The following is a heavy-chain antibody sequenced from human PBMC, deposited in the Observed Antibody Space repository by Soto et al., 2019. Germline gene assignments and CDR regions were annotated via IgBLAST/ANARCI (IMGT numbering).Heavy chain of an antibody. CDR2: IYYSGST. CDR1: GGSISSSTYY. D-gene: IGHD3-22*01. CDR3: ARSNSGYYKWFDP. Sequence: HLQLQESGPGLVKPSETLSLTCTVSGGSISSSTYYWGWIRQPPGKGLEWIANIYYSGSTYYTPSLKSRVTISVDTSKNQFSLKLNSVTAADTAVYYCARSNSGYYKWFDPWGQGTLVTVSS. V-gene: IGHV4-39*01. J-gene: IGHJ5*02.